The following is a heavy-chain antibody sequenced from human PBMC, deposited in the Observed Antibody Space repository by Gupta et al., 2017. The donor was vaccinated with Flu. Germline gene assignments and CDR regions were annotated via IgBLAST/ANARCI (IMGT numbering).Heavy chain of an antibody. J-gene: IGHJ4*02. CDR2: IGTGGRTC. D-gene: IGHD3-22*01. CDR1: NFSSFG. CDR3: ADWLNGTSVAD. V-gene: IGHV3-48*03. Sequence: NFSSFGLNWVRQAPGKGLEWVSAIGTGGRTCHEADSVKGRFSISRDNAKNTLYLQINRMSAEATALYYGADWLNGTSVADWGQGTQVTVSS.